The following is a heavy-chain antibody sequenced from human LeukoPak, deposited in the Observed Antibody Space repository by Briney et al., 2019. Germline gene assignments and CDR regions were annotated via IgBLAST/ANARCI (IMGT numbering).Heavy chain of an antibody. CDR1: GYTFTGYY. Sequence: ASVKVSCKASGYTFTGYYMHWVRQAPGQGLEWMGWINPNSGGTNYAQKFQGRVTMTRDTSISTAYMELSRLRSDDTAVYYCARDSDYSGSYLSYWGQGTLVTVSS. CDR2: INPNSGGT. V-gene: IGHV1-2*02. CDR3: ARDSDYSGSYLSY. J-gene: IGHJ4*02. D-gene: IGHD1-26*01.